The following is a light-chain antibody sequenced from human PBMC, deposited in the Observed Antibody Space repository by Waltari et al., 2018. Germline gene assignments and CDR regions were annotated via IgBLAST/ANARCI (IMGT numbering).Light chain of an antibody. CDR2: KSS. CDR1: QSIDIW. CDR3: QQYDYYRT. Sequence: DLQMTQSPSALSASIGDRVTITCRASQSIDIWLAWYQHKPGKPPNNLIYKSSILQSGVPSRFSGSGSGTEFTLTIANLQPDDSAVYYCQQYDYYRTFGQGTKVEV. J-gene: IGKJ1*01. V-gene: IGKV1-5*03.